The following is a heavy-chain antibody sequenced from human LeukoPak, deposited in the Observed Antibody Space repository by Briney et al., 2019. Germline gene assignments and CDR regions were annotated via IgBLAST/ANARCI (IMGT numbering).Heavy chain of an antibody. D-gene: IGHD2-15*01. J-gene: IGHJ2*01. CDR3: ARDGYCSGGSCYRWYFDL. V-gene: IGHV1-46*01. Sequence: ASVNVSCKASGYTFTSYYMHWVRQAPGQGLEWMGIINPSGGSTSYAQKFQGRVTMTRDTSTSTAYMELSSLRSEDTAVYYCARDGYCSGGSCYRWYFDLWGRGTLVTVSS. CDR2: INPSGGST. CDR1: GYTFTSYY.